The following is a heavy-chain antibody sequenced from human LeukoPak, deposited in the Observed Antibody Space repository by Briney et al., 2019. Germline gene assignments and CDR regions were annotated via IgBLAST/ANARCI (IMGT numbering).Heavy chain of an antibody. CDR1: GGSISSSNW. V-gene: IGHV4-4*02. CDR2: IYHSGST. D-gene: IGHD3-10*01. J-gene: IGHJ5*02. Sequence: ASGTLSLTCAVSGGSISSSNWWSWVRQPPGKGLEWIGEIYHSGSTNYNPSLKSRVTISVDKSKNQFSLKLSSVTAADTAVYYCARVRRPPTRMVRGVYWFDPWGQGTLVTVSS. CDR3: ARVRRPPTRMVRGVYWFDP.